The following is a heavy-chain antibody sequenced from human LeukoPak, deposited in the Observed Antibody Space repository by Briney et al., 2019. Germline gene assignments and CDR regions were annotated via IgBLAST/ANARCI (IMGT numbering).Heavy chain of an antibody. V-gene: IGHV1-8*01. CDR2: MNPNSGNT. CDR1: RYTFTNYD. Sequence: ASVKVSCKASRYTFTNYDINWVRQATGQGLEWMGWMNPNSGNTGYAQKFQGRVTLTRNTSISTAYMELSSLRSEDTAVYYCARVLLGGLWFLWGQGTLVTVSS. CDR3: ARVLLGGLWFL. D-gene: IGHD3-10*01. J-gene: IGHJ4*02.